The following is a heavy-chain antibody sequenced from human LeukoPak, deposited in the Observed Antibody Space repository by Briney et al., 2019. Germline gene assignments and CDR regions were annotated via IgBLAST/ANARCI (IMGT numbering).Heavy chain of an antibody. V-gene: IGHV1-2*06. CDR3: ARVKRLWFGELLSNDAFDI. Sequence: EASVKVSCKASGYTFTGYYMHWVRQAPGQGLEWMGRINPNSGGTNYAQKFQGRVTMTRDTSISTAYMELSRLRSDDTAVYYCARVKRLWFGELLSNDAFDIWGQGTMVTVSS. D-gene: IGHD3-10*01. CDR1: GYTFTGYY. CDR2: INPNSGGT. J-gene: IGHJ3*02.